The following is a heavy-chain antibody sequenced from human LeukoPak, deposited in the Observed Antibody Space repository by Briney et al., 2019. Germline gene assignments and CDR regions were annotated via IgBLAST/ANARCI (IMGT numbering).Heavy chain of an antibody. CDR1: GGSISSGGYS. CDR2: IYYSGST. J-gene: IGHJ4*02. CDR3: ARDYGDYGGLIDY. D-gene: IGHD4-17*01. Sequence: PSETLSLTCTVSGGSISSGGYSWSWIRQHPGKGLEWIGYIYYSGSTYYNPSLKSRVTISVDTSKNQFSLKLSSVTAADTAVYYCARDYGDYGGLIDYWGQGTRVTVSS. V-gene: IGHV4-31*03.